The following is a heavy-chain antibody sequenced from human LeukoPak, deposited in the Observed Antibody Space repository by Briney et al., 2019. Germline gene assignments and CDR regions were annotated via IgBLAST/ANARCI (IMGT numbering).Heavy chain of an antibody. CDR2: INPNSGGT. D-gene: IGHD3-3*01. J-gene: IGHJ3*02. CDR1: GYTFTGYY. V-gene: IGHV1-2*02. CDR3: ARDFWSGYVDAFDI. Sequence: ASVKVSCKASGYTFTGYYMHWVRHAPGQGLEWMGWINPNSGGTNYAQKFQGRVTMTRDTSISTAYMELSRLRSDDTAVYYCARDFWSGYVDAFDIWGQGTMVTVSS.